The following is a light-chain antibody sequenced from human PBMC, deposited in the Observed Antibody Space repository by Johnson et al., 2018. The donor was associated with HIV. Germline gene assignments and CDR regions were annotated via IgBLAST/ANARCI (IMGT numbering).Light chain of an antibody. CDR1: SSNIGNNY. CDR2: DNN. V-gene: IGLV1-51*01. J-gene: IGLJ1*01. Sequence: QSVLTQPPSVSAAPGQKVTISCSGSSSNIGNNYVSWYQQFPGTAPKLLIYDNNKRPSGIPDRFSGSKSGTSATLGITGLQTGDEADYYCGTWDTRLSGGHVFGTGNKVTVL. CDR3: GTWDTRLSGGHV.